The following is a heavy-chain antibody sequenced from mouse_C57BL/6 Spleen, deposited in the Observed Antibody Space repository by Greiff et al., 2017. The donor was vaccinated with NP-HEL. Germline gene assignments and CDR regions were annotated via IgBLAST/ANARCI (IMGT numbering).Heavy chain of an antibody. CDR1: GYTFTSYW. CDR2: INPSNGGT. D-gene: IGHD2-2*01. V-gene: IGHV1-53*01. Sequence: QVQLQQPGTELVKPGASVKLSCKASGYTFTSYWMHWVKQRPGQGLEWIGNINPSNGGTNYNEKFKSKATLTVDKSSSTAYMRLSSLTSEDSAVYYCARWESGYEGHYYAMDYWGQGTSVTVSS. J-gene: IGHJ4*01. CDR3: ARWESGYEGHYYAMDY.